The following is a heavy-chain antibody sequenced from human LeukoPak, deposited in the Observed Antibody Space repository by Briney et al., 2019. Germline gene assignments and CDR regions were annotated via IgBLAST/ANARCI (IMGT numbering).Heavy chain of an antibody. V-gene: IGHV3-74*01. CDR1: GFTFRSWY. CDR3: ASPKPDY. CDR2: ITSDGSTS. Sequence: GSLRLSCAASGFTFRSWYMYWVRQRPGKGLEWLCRITSDGSTSYYADSVRGRFTISRDNAKNTLYLQMNGLTDEDTAVYYCASPKPDYWGQGTLVTVSS. J-gene: IGHJ4*02.